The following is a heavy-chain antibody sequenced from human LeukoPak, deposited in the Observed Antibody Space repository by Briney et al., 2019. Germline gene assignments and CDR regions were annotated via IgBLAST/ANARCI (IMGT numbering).Heavy chain of an antibody. D-gene: IGHD3-3*01. CDR3: ARVTRFLEWSS. Sequence: GGSLRLSCAASGFTFDDYGMSWVRQAPGKGLEWVSGINWNGGSTGYADSVKGRFTISRDNAKNSLYLQMNSLRVEDTAVYYCARVTRFLEWSSWGQGTLVTVSS. CDR2: INWNGGST. V-gene: IGHV3-20*04. CDR1: GFTFDDYG. J-gene: IGHJ4*02.